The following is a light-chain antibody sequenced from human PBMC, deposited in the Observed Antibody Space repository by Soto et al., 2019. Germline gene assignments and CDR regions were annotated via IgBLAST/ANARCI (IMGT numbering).Light chain of an antibody. CDR1: QSVSPSY. Sequence: EIVLTQSPGTLSLSPGERATLSCRASQSVSPSYVAWYQQKPGQAPRLLLYDASARATGVPHRFSGSGSGTDFTLTISRLEPEDFAVYYCQQYGDSPPWTFGQGTKVEIK. V-gene: IGKV3-20*01. J-gene: IGKJ1*01. CDR3: QQYGDSPPWT. CDR2: DAS.